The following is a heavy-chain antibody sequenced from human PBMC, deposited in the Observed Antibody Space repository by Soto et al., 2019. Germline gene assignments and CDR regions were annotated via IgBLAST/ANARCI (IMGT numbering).Heavy chain of an antibody. CDR3: ARATMGYDFWSNKYYFDY. D-gene: IGHD3-3*01. CDR1: GGSVSSGSYS. J-gene: IGHJ4*02. V-gene: IGHV4-61*01. CDR2: IYYSGST. Sequence: SETLSLTCTVSGGSVSSGSYSWSWIRQPPGKGLEWIGYIYYSGSTDYNPSLKSRVTISVDTSKNQFSLKLSSVTAADTAVYYCARATMGYDFWSNKYYFDYWGQGTLVTVS.